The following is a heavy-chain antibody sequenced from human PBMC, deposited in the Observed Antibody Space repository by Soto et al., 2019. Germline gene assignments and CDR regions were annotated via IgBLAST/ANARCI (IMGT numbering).Heavy chain of an antibody. CDR2: IYWDDDK. Sequence: QITLKESGPTLVKPTQTLTLTCTFSGFSLSTSGVGVGWIRQPPGRAREWLASIYWDDDKRYSPSLKSRLTITKDTSKNQVVLTMTNMDPVDTATYYCAHSLIVVVTATYYYYYGMDVWGQGTTVTVSS. J-gene: IGHJ6*02. CDR1: GFSLSTSGVG. V-gene: IGHV2-5*02. CDR3: AHSLIVVVTATYYYYYGMDV. D-gene: IGHD2-21*02.